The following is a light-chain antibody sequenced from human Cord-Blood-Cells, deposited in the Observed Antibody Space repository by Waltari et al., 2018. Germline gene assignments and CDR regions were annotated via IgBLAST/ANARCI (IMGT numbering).Light chain of an antibody. CDR2: GAS. V-gene: IGKV3-20*01. CDR3: QQYGSSRKLT. J-gene: IGKJ4*01. Sequence: EIVLTQSPGTLSLSPGERATLSCRASQSVSSSYLAWYQQKPGQAPRLLIYGASSMATGIPDRFSGSGSGTDFTLTISRLEPEDFAVYYCQQYGSSRKLTFGGGTKVEIK. CDR1: QSVSSSY.